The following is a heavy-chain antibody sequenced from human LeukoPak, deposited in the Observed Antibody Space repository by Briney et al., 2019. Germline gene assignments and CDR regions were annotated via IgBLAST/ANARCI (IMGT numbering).Heavy chain of an antibody. CDR2: IYSGGST. J-gene: IGHJ4*02. Sequence: QPGGSLRLSCAASGFTFSSYAMHWVRQAPGKGLEWVSVIYSGGSTYYADSVKGRFTISRDNSKNTLYLQMNSLRAEDTAVYYCARDRWGGVALDYWGQGTLVTVSS. CDR1: GFTFSSYA. CDR3: ARDRWGGVALDY. D-gene: IGHD3-16*01. V-gene: IGHV3-66*02.